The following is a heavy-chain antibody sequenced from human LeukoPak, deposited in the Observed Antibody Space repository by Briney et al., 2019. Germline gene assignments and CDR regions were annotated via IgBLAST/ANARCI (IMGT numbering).Heavy chain of an antibody. CDR1: GHTFTGYY. CDR3: ASKWVTYYYNSSAYHYPTDVFDI. J-gene: IGHJ3*02. V-gene: IGHV1-2*02. Sequence: ASVKVSCKASGHTFTGYYMHWVRQAPGQGLEWMGWINANSGDTNYAQKFQGRATMTRDTSISTAYMELSRLRSDDTAVYYCASKWVTYYYNSSAYHYPTDVFDIWGQGTMVTVSS. D-gene: IGHD3-22*01. CDR2: INANSGDT.